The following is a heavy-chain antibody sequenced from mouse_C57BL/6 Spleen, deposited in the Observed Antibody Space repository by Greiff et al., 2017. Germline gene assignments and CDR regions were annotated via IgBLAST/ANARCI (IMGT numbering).Heavy chain of an antibody. CDR3: ARQYYGGMDY. D-gene: IGHD1-1*01. CDR2: INPNTGGT. CDR1: GYKFTDYY. Sequence: VQLQQSGPELVQPGASVKISCKASGYKFTDYYMNWVKQSHGTSLEWIGAINPNTGGTSYNQKFKGKSTWTVDKSSSTAYMELRSLTSEDSAVYYCARQYYGGMDYGGQGTAVTVSS. V-gene: IGHV1-26*01. J-gene: IGHJ4*01.